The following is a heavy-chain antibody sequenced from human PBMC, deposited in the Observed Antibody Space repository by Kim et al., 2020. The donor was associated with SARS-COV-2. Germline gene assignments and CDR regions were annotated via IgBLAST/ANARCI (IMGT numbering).Heavy chain of an antibody. V-gene: IGHV2-70*11. CDR2: IDWDDDK. CDR1: GFSLSTSGMC. CDR3: ARHIVLGYCSGGSCYSQLNAFDI. D-gene: IGHD2-15*01. Sequence: SGPTLVKPTQTLTLTCTFSGFSLSTSGMCVSWIRQPPGKALEWLARIDWDDDKYYSTSLKTRLTISKDTSKNQVVLTMTNMDPVDTATYYCARHIVLGYCSGGSCYSQLNAFDIWGQGTMVTVSS. J-gene: IGHJ3*02.